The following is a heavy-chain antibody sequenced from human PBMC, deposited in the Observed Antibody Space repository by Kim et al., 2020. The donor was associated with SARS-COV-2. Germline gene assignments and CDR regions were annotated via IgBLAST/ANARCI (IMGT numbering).Heavy chain of an antibody. J-gene: IGHJ5*02. Sequence: KSRVTISVDTSKHQFSLKLSSVTAADTAVYYCARGPGVMVRGVIIGWFDPWGQGTLVTVSS. V-gene: IGHV4-34*01. D-gene: IGHD3-10*01. CDR3: ARGPGVMVRGVIIGWFDP.